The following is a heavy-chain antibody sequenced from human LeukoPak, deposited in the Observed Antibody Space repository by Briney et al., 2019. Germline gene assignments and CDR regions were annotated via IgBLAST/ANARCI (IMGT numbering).Heavy chain of an antibody. D-gene: IGHD6-6*01. Sequence: PSETLSLTCTVSGGFISNYYWSWIRQPAGKGLEWIGRIYTSGSTNYNSSLKSRVTMSVDTSKNQFSLKLSSVTAADTAVYYCARVYSSSSLIDYWGQGTLVTVSS. CDR3: ARVYSSSSLIDY. CDR2: IYTSGST. J-gene: IGHJ4*02. V-gene: IGHV4-4*07. CDR1: GGFISNYY.